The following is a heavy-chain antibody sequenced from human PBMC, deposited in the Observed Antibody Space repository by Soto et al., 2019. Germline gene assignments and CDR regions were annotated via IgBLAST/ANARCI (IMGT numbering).Heavy chain of an antibody. CDR3: AIVATGAVIGCMDV. D-gene: IGHD3-3*01. Sequence: GGSLRLSCAASGFTYPDYTMNWVRQAPGKGLEWLSSITSSSMYIHHAGSVKGRFPISRNNAENSLSLKMTSLRAEDPGGNTFAIVATGAVIGCMDVWGQGTTVTVSS. V-gene: IGHV3-21*01. CDR1: GFTYPDYT. CDR2: ITSSSMYI. J-gene: IGHJ6*02.